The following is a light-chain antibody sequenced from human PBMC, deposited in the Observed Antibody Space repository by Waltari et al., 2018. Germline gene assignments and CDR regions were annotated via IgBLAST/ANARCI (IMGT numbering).Light chain of an antibody. Sequence: DIQMTQSPSSLSASVGDRATFTCRASQSINRYVSWYQRKPGKGPNLLIYGASSLQSGVPPRFSGSGFGTDFNLTTTSLYPEDVATYFCQQSYRTPYTFGQGTKLEI. V-gene: IGKV1-39*01. CDR2: GAS. CDR1: QSINRY. J-gene: IGKJ2*01. CDR3: QQSYRTPYT.